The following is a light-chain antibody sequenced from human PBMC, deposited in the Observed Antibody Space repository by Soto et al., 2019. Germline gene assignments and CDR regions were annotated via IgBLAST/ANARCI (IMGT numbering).Light chain of an antibody. CDR2: GAS. CDR1: QGFXSSF. J-gene: IGKJ1*01. CDR3: QQYGSPGT. V-gene: IGKV3-20*01. Sequence: IVLTQSPGMLSLSPGERATLSCRASQGFXSSFRDLDVQKPGQATGPPYYGASSRATGIPARFSGSGSGTDFTITISRLEPEDVAVYYCQQYGSPGTVGQGTKVEI.